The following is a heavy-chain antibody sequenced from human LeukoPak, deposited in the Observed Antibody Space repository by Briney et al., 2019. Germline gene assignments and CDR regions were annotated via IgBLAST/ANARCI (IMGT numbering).Heavy chain of an antibody. CDR3: AKDTPTTGYHLDS. Sequence: AGGSLRLSCAASGFTFRNYGIHWVRQAPGKGLEWVAFIRYDGSDKSYADSVKGRFTISRDNSENTLYLQINSLRVEDTAVYYCAKDTPTTGYHLDSWGQGTLVTVSS. D-gene: IGHD1-1*01. CDR2: IRYDGSDK. CDR1: GFTFRNYG. J-gene: IGHJ4*02. V-gene: IGHV3-30*02.